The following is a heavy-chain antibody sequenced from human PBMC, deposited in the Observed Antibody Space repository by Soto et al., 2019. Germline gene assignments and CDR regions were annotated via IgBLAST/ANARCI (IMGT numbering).Heavy chain of an antibody. J-gene: IGHJ4*02. CDR1: GFSISTGYY. Sequence: PSETLSLTCAVSGFSISTGYYWGWIRQPPGKGLEWIVTIYHSGTTYSNPSLKSRVTISVDTSKNQFSLKLSSVTAADTAVYYCARGLYYYDSSGYSPDYWGLGTLVTVSS. CDR2: IYHSGTT. D-gene: IGHD3-22*01. CDR3: ARGLYYYDSSGYSPDY. V-gene: IGHV4-38-2*01.